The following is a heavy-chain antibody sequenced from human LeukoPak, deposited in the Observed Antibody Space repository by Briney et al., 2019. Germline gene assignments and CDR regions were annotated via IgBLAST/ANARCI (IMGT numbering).Heavy chain of an antibody. Sequence: ASVKVSCKTSGYSENFYGISWVRQAPGQGLEWMGWISGYNGNTNYAQKFQGRVTMTRDTSTSTAYMELRSLRSDDTAVYYCARDGHRMYYYESSVYRFDYWGQGTLVTVSS. J-gene: IGHJ4*02. D-gene: IGHD3-22*01. CDR1: GYSENFYG. CDR2: ISGYNGNT. CDR3: ARDGHRMYYYESSVYRFDY. V-gene: IGHV1-18*01.